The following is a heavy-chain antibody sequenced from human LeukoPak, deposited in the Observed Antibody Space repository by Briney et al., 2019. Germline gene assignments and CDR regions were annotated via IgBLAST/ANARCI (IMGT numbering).Heavy chain of an antibody. CDR2: ISGSGGST. Sequence: GGSLRLSCAASGFTFSTYAMSWVRQAPGKGLEWVSISGSGGSTYYADSVKGRFTISRDNSKNTLFLQMNSLRAEDTAVYYCAKVRSDYGGKVAFDYWGQGTLVTVSS. D-gene: IGHD4-23*01. V-gene: IGHV3-23*01. CDR3: AKVRSDYGGKVAFDY. CDR1: GFTFSTYA. J-gene: IGHJ4*02.